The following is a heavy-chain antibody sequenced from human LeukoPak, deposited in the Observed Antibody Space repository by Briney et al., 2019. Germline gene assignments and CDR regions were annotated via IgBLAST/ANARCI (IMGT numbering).Heavy chain of an antibody. CDR1: GFTFSRYG. V-gene: IGHV3-30*03. CDR2: ISYDGSYK. Sequence: PGGSLRLSCAASGFTFSRYGMHWVRQAPGRGLEWVALISYDGSYKSYADSVQGRFTISKDNSKNTLYLQMNSLRGEDTALYYCATFSAQDYWGQGTLVTVSS. J-gene: IGHJ4*02. D-gene: IGHD2/OR15-2a*01. CDR3: ATFSAQDY.